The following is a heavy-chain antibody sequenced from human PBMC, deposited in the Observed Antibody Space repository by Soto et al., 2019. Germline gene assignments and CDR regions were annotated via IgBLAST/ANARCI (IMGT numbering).Heavy chain of an antibody. Sequence: EVQLLESGGGLVQPGGSLRLSCAASGFTFSSYAMSWVRQAPGKGLEWVSAISGSGGTTYYADSVKGRFTFSRDNSKTTLYLQMNSLRAEDTAVYYCAKTASGWFRAFEIWGQGTMVTVSS. CDR3: AKTASGWFRAFEI. V-gene: IGHV3-23*01. CDR2: ISGSGGTT. CDR1: GFTFSSYA. D-gene: IGHD6-13*01. J-gene: IGHJ3*02.